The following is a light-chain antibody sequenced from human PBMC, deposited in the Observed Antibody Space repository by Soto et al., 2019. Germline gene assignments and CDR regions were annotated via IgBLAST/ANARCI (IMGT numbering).Light chain of an antibody. V-gene: IGKV3-15*01. J-gene: IGKJ1*01. CDR3: LQYHYWWT. CDR1: QSISTN. CDR2: GAS. Sequence: EMVMTQSPATLSVSPGERATLSCRASQSISTNLAWYQQKPGQAPRLLISGASTRATGIPDRFTGSGSGTEFTLTISSLQSEDFAVYYCLQYHYWWTFGQGTKGEIK.